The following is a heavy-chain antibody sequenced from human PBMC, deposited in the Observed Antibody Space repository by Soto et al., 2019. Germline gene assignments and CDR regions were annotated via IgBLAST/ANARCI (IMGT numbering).Heavy chain of an antibody. J-gene: IGHJ6*03. Sequence: PGGSLRLSCAASGFTFTTYAMNWVRQAPGEGLEWISTISGGGGSTNYADSVKGRFTISRDDSKNTLFLQMNSLRAEDTAVYYCAKSGDFGQYFYYMDVWGKGTTVTVSS. V-gene: IGHV3-23*01. CDR1: GFTFTTYA. CDR3: AKSGDFGQYFYYMDV. CDR2: ISGGGGST. D-gene: IGHD4-17*01.